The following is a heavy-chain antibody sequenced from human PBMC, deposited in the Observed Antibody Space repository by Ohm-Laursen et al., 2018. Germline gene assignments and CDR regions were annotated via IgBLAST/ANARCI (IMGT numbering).Heavy chain of an antibody. CDR3: ARQGYYGSGSYYSLDP. D-gene: IGHD3-10*01. V-gene: IGHV4-34*01. Sequence: GTLSLTWAVYGGSFSGYYWSWIRQPPGKGLEWIGEINHSGSTNYNPSLKSRVTMSVDTSKNQFSLKLSSVTAADTAVYYCARQGYYGSGSYYSLDPWGQGTLVTVSS. CDR2: INHSGST. J-gene: IGHJ5*02. CDR1: GGSFSGYY.